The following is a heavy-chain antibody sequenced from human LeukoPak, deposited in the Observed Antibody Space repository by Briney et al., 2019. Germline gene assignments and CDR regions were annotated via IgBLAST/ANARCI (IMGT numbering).Heavy chain of an antibody. V-gene: IGHV1-8*01. J-gene: IGHJ4*02. D-gene: IGHD5-12*01. CDR1: GYTFTSYD. Sequence: ASVKVSCKASGYTFTSYDINWVRQVTGQGLEWMGWMNPNSGNTGYAQKFQGRVSMTRTTSISTAYMELYSLRSEDTAVYYCARASGYEFDYWGQGTLVTVSS. CDR3: ARASGYEFDY. CDR2: MNPNSGNT.